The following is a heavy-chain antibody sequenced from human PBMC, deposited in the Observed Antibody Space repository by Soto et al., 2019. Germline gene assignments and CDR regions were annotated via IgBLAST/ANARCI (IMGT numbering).Heavy chain of an antibody. J-gene: IGHJ6*02. Sequence: GGSLRLSCAASGFTFSSYAMSWVRQAPGKGLEWVSAISGSGGSTYYADSVKGRFTISRDNSKNTLYLQMNSLRAEDTAVYYCAKXVTAHRLYYYYYYGMDVWGPGTTVTVSS. CDR3: AKXVTAHRLYYYYYYGMDV. CDR2: ISGSGGST. CDR1: GFTFSSYA. D-gene: IGHD2-21*02. V-gene: IGHV3-23*01.